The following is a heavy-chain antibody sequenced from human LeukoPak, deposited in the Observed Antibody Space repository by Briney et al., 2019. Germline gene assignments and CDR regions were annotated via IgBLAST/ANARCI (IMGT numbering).Heavy chain of an antibody. CDR1: GFTFSSYA. CDR2: ISGSGGST. J-gene: IGHJ4*02. Sequence: PGGSLRLSRAASGFTFSSYAMSWVRQAPGKGLEWVSAISGSGGSTYYADSVKGRFTISRDNSKNTLYLQMNSLRAEDTAVYYCAKDVGSSGYYGFDYWGQGTLVTVSS. D-gene: IGHD3-22*01. CDR3: AKDVGSSGYYGFDY. V-gene: IGHV3-23*01.